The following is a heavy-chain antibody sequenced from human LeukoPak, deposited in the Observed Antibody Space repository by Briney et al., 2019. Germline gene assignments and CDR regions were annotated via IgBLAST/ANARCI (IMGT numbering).Heavy chain of an antibody. CDR1: GFTFSRYG. CDR3: AKDGAAEQQLSGYFDL. J-gene: IGHJ2*01. CDR2: ISYDGNNK. V-gene: IGHV3-30*18. Sequence: GGSLRLSCAASGFTFSRYGTHWVRQAPGKGLEWVAVISYDGNNKYYADSVKGRFTVSRDNSKNTLYLQLNSLRAEDTAVYYCAKDGAAEQQLSGYFDLWGRGTLVTVSS. D-gene: IGHD6-13*01.